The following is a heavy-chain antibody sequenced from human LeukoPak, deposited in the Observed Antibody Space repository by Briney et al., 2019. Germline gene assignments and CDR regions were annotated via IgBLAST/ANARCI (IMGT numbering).Heavy chain of an antibody. CDR3: ARSPLTTVVTHFDY. Sequence: GASVKVSCKASGGTFSSYAISWVRQAPGQGLEWMGGIIPIFGTENYAQKFQGRVTITTDESTSTAYMELSSLRSEDTAVYYCARSPLTTVVTHFDYWGQGTLVTVSS. D-gene: IGHD4-23*01. CDR2: IIPIFGTE. J-gene: IGHJ4*02. V-gene: IGHV1-69*05. CDR1: GGTFSSYA.